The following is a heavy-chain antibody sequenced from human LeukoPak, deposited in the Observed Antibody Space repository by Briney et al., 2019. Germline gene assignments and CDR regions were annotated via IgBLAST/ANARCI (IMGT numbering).Heavy chain of an antibody. CDR2: FDPEDGET. V-gene: IGHV1-24*01. D-gene: IGHD3-3*01. Sequence: GASVKVSCKVSGYTLTELSMHWVRQAPGEGLEWMGGFDPEDGETIYAQKFQGRVTMTEDTSTDTAYMELSSLRSEDTAVYYCATYITIFGVVISNWFDPWGQGTLVTVSS. CDR1: GYTLTELS. J-gene: IGHJ5*02. CDR3: ATYITIFGVVISNWFDP.